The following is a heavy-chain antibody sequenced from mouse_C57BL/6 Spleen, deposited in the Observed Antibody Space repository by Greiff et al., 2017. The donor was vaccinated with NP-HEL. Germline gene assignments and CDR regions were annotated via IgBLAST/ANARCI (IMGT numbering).Heavy chain of an antibody. D-gene: IGHD3-2*02. CDR1: GYTFTSYW. CDR2: IDPSDSYT. J-gene: IGHJ3*01. V-gene: IGHV1-50*01. CDR3: AKRGTAQATAY. Sequence: QVQLQQPGAELVKPGASVKLSCKASGYTFTSYWMQWVNQRPGQGLEWIGEIDPSDSYTNYNQKFKGKATLTVDTSSSTAYMQLSSLTSEDSAVYYCAKRGTAQATAYWGQGTLVTVSA.